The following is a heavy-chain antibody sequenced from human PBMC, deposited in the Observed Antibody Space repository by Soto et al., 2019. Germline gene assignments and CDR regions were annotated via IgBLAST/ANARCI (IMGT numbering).Heavy chain of an antibody. V-gene: IGHV6-1*01. Sequence: SHTLSLTCAISGYSVSSNSATLNWIRQSPSRGLEWLGRTYYRSKWYNDYAVSVRSRITISPDTSKNQFSLQLNSVTPEDAAVYYCARDHRGAKYGLDVWGQGTTVTVSS. CDR2: TYYRSKWYN. D-gene: IGHD1-26*01. CDR3: ARDHRGAKYGLDV. J-gene: IGHJ6*02. CDR1: GYSVSSNSAT.